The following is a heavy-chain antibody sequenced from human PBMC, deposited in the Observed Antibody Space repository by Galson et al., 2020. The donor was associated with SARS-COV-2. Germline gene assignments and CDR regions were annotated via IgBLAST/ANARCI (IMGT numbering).Heavy chain of an antibody. CDR2: ISWDGGST. Sequence: GGSLSLSCAASGFTFDDYTMHWVRQAPGKGLEWVSLISWDGGSTYYADSVKGRFTISRDNSKNSLYLQMNSLRTEDTALYYCAKSMVRGVITNYYVDYWGQGTLVTVSS. V-gene: IGHV3-43*01. CDR1: GFTFDDYT. D-gene: IGHD3-10*01. CDR3: AKSMVRGVITNYYVDY. J-gene: IGHJ4*02.